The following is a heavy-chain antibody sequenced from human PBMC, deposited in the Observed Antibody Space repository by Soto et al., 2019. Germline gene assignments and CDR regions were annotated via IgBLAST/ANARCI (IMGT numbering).Heavy chain of an antibody. V-gene: IGHV1-18*01. D-gene: IGHD2-8*01. CDR3: AKNGQPPYYYYGMDV. Sequence: VWTGPEAKKPGASVKVSCKASGYTFSRYGISWVRQAPGQGLEWMGWISGYNGDTKYAQKVQGRVTMTIDTSTYTAYMELRSLTSDDTAIYYCAKNGQPPYYYYGMDVWGQGTTVTVSS. J-gene: IGHJ6*02. CDR2: ISGYNGDT. CDR1: GYTFSRYG.